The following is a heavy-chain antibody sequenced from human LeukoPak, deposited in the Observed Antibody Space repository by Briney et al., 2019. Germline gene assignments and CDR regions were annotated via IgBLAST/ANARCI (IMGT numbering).Heavy chain of an antibody. CDR1: GGSFSGYY. CDR2: INHSGST. V-gene: IGHV4-34*01. Sequence: SETLSLTCAVYGGSFSGYYWSCIRQPPGKGLEWIGEINHSGSTNYNPSLKSRVTISVDTSKNQFSLKLSSVTAADTAVYYCARSFTDNFFFENWGQGTLVTVSS. CDR3: ARSFTDNFFFEN. D-gene: IGHD1-1*01. J-gene: IGHJ4*02.